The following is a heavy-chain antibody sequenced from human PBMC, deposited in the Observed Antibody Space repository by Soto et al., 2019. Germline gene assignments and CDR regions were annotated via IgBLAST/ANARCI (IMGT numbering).Heavy chain of an antibody. V-gene: IGHV4-39*01. CDR1: GGSISSSSYY. CDR2: IYYSGST. J-gene: IGHJ4*02. CDR3: ARIYGDYIDY. D-gene: IGHD4-17*01. Sequence: SETLSLTCTVSGGSISSSSYYWGWIRQPPGKGLGWIGSIYYSGSTYYNPSLKSRVTISVDTSKNQFSLKLSSVTAADTAVYYCARIYGDYIDYWGQGTLVTVSS.